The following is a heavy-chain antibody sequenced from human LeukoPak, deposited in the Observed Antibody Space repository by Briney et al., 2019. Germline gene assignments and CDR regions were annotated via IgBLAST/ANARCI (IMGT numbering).Heavy chain of an antibody. CDR1: GFTFSNYW. CDR2: IDNDGTFT. D-gene: IGHD6-19*01. J-gene: IGHJ6*02. CDR3: IRGSNAWNGMDV. V-gene: IGHV3-74*01. Sequence: GGSLRLSCSASGFTFSNYWMHWARQAPGKGLVWVTRIDNDGTFTNYADSVKGRSTISRGNAKNTLYLQMNGLRVEDTAVYYCIRGSNAWNGMDVWGQGTTVTVSS.